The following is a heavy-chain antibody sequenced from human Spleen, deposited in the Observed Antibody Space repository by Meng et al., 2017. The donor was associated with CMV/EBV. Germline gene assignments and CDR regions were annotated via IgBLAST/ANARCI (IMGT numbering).Heavy chain of an antibody. CDR2: ITGSGGTK. CDR1: GFRFSNYG. CDR3: AKEDSSSCPFEC. D-gene: IGHD6-13*01. Sequence: LSLTCAASGFRFSNYGMSWVRQAPGKGLEWVSAITGSGGTKYYVDSAKGRFTISRDNSKNTLYLQMNNLRGEDTAVYYCAKEDSSSCPFECWGQGTLVTVSS. V-gene: IGHV3-23*01. J-gene: IGHJ4*02.